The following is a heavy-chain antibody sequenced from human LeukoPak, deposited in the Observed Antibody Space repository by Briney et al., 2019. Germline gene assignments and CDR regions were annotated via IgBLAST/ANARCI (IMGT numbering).Heavy chain of an antibody. D-gene: IGHD4-11*01. V-gene: IGHV3-53*01. CDR1: GFTVSSNY. Sequence: GGSLRLSCAASGFTVSSNYMSWVRQAPGKGLEWVSVIYSGGSTYYADSVKGRFTISRDNSKNTLYLQMNSLRAEDTAVYYCARTFYRTSRGQSYYYMDVWGKGTTVTVSS. J-gene: IGHJ6*03. CDR3: ARTFYRTSRGQSYYYMDV. CDR2: IYSGGST.